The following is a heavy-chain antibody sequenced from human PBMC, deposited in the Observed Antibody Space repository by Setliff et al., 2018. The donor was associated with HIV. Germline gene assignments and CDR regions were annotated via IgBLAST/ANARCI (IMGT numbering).Heavy chain of an antibody. CDR1: GGTFSSYA. V-gene: IGHV1-69*13. CDR2: IIPIFGTA. D-gene: IGHD1-1*01. CDR3: ARDYNGNYAWLDP. J-gene: IGHJ5*02. Sequence: SVKVSCKASGGTFSSYAISWVRQAPGQGLEWMGGIIPIFGTANYAQKFQGRVTITAGESTSTAYMEPSSLRSEDTAVYYCARDYNGNYAWLDPWGQGTLVTVSS.